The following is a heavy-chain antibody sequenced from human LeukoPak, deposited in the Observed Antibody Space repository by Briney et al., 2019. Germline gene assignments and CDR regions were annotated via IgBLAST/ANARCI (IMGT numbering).Heavy chain of an antibody. Sequence: GGSLRLSCAASGFTFSNYGMHWVRQAPGKGLEWVAVISYDGSNKYYADSMKGRFTISRDNSKNTLYLQMNSLRVDDTAVYYCARRLEYGDYYYYYGMDVWGQGTTVTVSS. CDR2: ISYDGSNK. CDR1: GFTFSNYG. J-gene: IGHJ6*02. CDR3: ARRLEYGDYYYYYGMDV. D-gene: IGHD4-17*01. V-gene: IGHV3-33*01.